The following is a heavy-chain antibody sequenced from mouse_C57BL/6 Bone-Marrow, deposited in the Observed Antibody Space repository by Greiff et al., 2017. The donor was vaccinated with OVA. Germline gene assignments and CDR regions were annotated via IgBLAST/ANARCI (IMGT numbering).Heavy chain of an antibody. CDR2: INPNNGGT. CDR3: ARSIYYDNSWFAY. Sequence: EVQLQQSGPELVKPGSSVKISCKASGYTFTDYYMNWVKQSHGKSLEWIGDINPNNGGTSYNQKFKGKATLTVDKSSSTAYMELRSLTSEDSAVYYCARSIYYDNSWFAYWGQGTLVTVSA. V-gene: IGHV1-26*01. D-gene: IGHD2-1*01. CDR1: GYTFTDYY. J-gene: IGHJ3*01.